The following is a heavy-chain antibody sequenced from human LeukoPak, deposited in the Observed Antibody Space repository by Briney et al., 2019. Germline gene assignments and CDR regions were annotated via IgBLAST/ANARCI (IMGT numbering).Heavy chain of an antibody. D-gene: IGHD1-14*01. CDR2: IYTSGST. Sequence: KTSETLSLTCTVSGGSISSGSYYWSWIRQPAGKGLEWIGRIYTSGSTNYNPSLKSRVTMSVDTSKNQFSLKLSSVTAADTAVYYCARGSGKASPWGQGTLVTVSS. J-gene: IGHJ5*02. CDR3: ARGSGKASP. CDR1: GGSISSGSYY. V-gene: IGHV4-61*02.